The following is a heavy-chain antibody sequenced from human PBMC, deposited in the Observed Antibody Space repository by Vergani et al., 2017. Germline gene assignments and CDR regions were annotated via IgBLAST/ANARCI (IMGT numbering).Heavy chain of an antibody. CDR1: GFTFSSYS. Sequence: VQLVESGGGLVKPGGSLRLSCAASGFTFSSYSMHWVRQAPGKGLEWVAVIWYDGSNKYYADSVKGRFTISRDNSKNTLYLQMNSLRAEDTAVYYCAKDLPNYYGSGSSYGMDVWGQGTTVTVSS. D-gene: IGHD3-10*01. CDR3: AKDLPNYYGSGSSYGMDV. J-gene: IGHJ6*02. V-gene: IGHV3-30*02. CDR2: IWYDGSNK.